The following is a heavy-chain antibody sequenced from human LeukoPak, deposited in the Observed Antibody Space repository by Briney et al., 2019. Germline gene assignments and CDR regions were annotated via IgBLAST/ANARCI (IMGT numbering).Heavy chain of an antibody. CDR1: GFTFGTYA. D-gene: IGHD3-9*01. V-gene: IGHV3-23*01. CDR3: VKASRYFGEFDY. Sequence: PGGSLRLSCAASGFTFGTYAMSWVRQAPRKGLEWVSGMNGSGTSIYYADAVKGRFTISRDNPKNTLFLQMNSLRAEDTAVYYCVKASRYFGEFDYWGQGALVTVSS. CDR2: MNGSGTSI. J-gene: IGHJ4*02.